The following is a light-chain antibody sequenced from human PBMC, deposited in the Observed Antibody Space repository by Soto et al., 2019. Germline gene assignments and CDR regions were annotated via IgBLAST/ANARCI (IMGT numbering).Light chain of an antibody. CDR2: AAS. CDR3: QQYNNWPRT. CDR1: QTISSTY. Sequence: EIVLTQSPGTLSLSPGDRATLSCRASQTISSTYLAWYQQKPGQAPRLLIYAASTRATGIPDRFSGSGSGTEFTLTISSLQSEDFAVYYCQQYNNWPRTFGQGTKVDIK. J-gene: IGKJ1*01. V-gene: IGKV3D-15*01.